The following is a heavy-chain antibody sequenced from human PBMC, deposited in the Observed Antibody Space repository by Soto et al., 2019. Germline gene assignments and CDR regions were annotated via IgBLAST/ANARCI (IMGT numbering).Heavy chain of an antibody. Sequence: SVKVSCKASGGTFSSYAISWVRQAPGQGLEWMGGIIPIFGTANYAQKFQGRVTITADESTSTAYMELSSLRSEDTAVYYCARGYCSGGSCYSYYYGMDVWGQGTTVTVS. CDR1: GGTFSSYA. J-gene: IGHJ6*02. D-gene: IGHD2-15*01. V-gene: IGHV1-69*13. CDR3: ARGYCSGGSCYSYYYGMDV. CDR2: IIPIFGTA.